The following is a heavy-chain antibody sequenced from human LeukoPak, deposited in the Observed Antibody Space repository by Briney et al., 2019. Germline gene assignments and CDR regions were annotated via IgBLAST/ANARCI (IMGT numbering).Heavy chain of an antibody. Sequence: PGGSLRLSCAASGFNFSSYWMSWVRQAPGKGLEWVANIKQDGSEKYYVDSVKGRFTISRDNAKNSLYLQMNSLRAEDTAVYYCARDPDPYYFDYWGQGTLVTVSS. J-gene: IGHJ4*02. V-gene: IGHV3-7*01. CDR2: IKQDGSEK. CDR1: GFNFSSYW. CDR3: ARDPDPYYFDY.